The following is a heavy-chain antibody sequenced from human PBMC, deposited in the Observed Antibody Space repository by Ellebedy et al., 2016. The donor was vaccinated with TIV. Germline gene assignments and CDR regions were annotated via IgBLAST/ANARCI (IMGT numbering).Heavy chain of an antibody. D-gene: IGHD3-3*01. CDR2: VSPYDGNT. J-gene: IGHJ4*02. Sequence: AASVKVSCKASGYTLMSYGICWVRQAPGQGLEWMGWVSPYDGNTNYAQKFQGRVTMTTDTSTSTAYMELRRLRSDDTAVYYCARVGAAYGGSLDYWGQGTLVTVSS. CDR1: GYTLMSYG. CDR3: ARVGAAYGGSLDY. V-gene: IGHV1-18*01.